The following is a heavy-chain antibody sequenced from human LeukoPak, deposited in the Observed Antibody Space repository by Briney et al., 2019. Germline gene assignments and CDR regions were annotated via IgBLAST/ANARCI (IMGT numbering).Heavy chain of an antibody. CDR1: GLTFSGYA. Sequence: PGGSLRLSCAAAGLTFSGYAVSWVRQAPGKGLEWVSTISGSGASTYYADSVKGRFTISRDNSKNTLYLQMNSLRAEDTPVYYCAKRDTMIRGLDYWGQGTLVTVSS. V-gene: IGHV3-23*01. J-gene: IGHJ4*02. D-gene: IGHD3-10*01. CDR2: ISGSGAST. CDR3: AKRDTMIRGLDY.